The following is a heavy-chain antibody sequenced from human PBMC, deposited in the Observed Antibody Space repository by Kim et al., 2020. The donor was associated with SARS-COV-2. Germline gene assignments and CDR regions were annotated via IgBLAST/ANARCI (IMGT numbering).Heavy chain of an antibody. CDR3: ARDPNFDWLLLNYYYGMDV. D-gene: IGHD3-9*01. CDR2: ISSSSSTI. V-gene: IGHV3-48*02. J-gene: IGHJ6*02. Sequence: GGSLRLSCAASGFTFSSYSMNWVRQAPGKGLEWVSYISSSSSTIYYADSVKGRFTISRDNAKNSLYLQMNSLRDEDTAVYYCARDPNFDWLLLNYYYGMDVWGQGTTVTVSS. CDR1: GFTFSSYS.